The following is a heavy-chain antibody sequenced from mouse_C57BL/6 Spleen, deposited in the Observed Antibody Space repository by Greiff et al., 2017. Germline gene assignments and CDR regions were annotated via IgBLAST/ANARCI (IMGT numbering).Heavy chain of an antibody. CDR1: GYTFTDYE. CDR3: TRDTITTVVAGFDY. J-gene: IGHJ2*01. Sequence: LVESGAELVRPGASVTLSCKASGYTFTDYEMHWVKQTPVHGLEWIGAIDPETGGTAYNQKFKGKAILTADKSSSTAYMELRSLTSEDSAVYYCTRDTITTVVAGFDYWGQGTTLTVSS. D-gene: IGHD1-1*01. V-gene: IGHV1-15*01. CDR2: IDPETGGT.